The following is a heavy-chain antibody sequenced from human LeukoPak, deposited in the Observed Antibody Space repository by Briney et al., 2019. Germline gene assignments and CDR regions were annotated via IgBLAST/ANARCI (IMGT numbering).Heavy chain of an antibody. CDR2: ISGSGGST. D-gene: IGHD1-26*01. V-gene: IGHV3-23*01. Sequence: PGGSLRLSCAASGFTFSTYAMSWVRQAPGKGLEWVSAISGSGGSTYYADSVKGRFTISRDNSKNTLYLQMNSLRAEDTAVYYCAKDPRVPGSSYGYFDYWGQGTLVTVSS. CDR3: AKDPRVPGSSYGYFDY. J-gene: IGHJ4*02. CDR1: GFTFSTYA.